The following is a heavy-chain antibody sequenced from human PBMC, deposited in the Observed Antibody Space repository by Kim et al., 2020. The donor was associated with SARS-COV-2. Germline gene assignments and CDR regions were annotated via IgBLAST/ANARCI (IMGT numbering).Heavy chain of an antibody. CDR1: GGSISSYY. CDR3: AGALGYCSSTSCYWGGMDV. CDR2: IYYSGST. V-gene: IGHV4-59*08. D-gene: IGHD2-2*01. J-gene: IGHJ6*02. Sequence: SETLSLTCTVSGGSISSYYWSWIRQPPGKGLEWIGYIYYSGSTNYNPSLKSRVTISVDTSKNQFSLKLSSVTAADTAVYYCAGALGYCSSTSCYWGGMDVWGQGTTVTVSS.